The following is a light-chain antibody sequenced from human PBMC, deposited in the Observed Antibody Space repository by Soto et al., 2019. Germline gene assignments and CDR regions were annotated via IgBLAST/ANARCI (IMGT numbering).Light chain of an antibody. J-gene: IGKJ1*01. CDR2: DAS. CDR3: QQYNNWPGT. Sequence: EVVLTQSPATVSSSPGERATLSCRASQHIWSYLAWYQQKPGQAPRLLMYDASKRATGIPARFSGSGSGTEFTLTISSLQSEDFAVYYCQQYNNWPGTFGQGTKVDI. V-gene: IGKV3-11*01. CDR1: QHIWSY.